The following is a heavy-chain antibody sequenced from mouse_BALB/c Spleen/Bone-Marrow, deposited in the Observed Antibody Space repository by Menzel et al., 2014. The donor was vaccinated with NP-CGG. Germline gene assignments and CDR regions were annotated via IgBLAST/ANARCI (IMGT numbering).Heavy chain of an antibody. CDR3: ARDHFYSGNYEFVY. D-gene: IGHD2-1*01. CDR2: IDPSDSET. J-gene: IGHJ3*01. Sequence: VQLQESGAELVKPGAPVKLSCKASGYSFTSYWMNWGKQRPGRGLEWIGRIDPSDSETHYNQKFKDKATLTVDKSSSTAYIQLSSLTSEDSAVYYCARDHFYSGNYEFVYWGQGTLVTVSA. V-gene: IGHV1-69*02. CDR1: GYSFTSYW.